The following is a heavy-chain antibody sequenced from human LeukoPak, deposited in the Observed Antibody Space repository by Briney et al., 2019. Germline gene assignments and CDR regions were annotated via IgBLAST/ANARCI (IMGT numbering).Heavy chain of an antibody. CDR2: ISGSGGST. D-gene: IGHD7-27*01. CDR1: GFTFSSYA. J-gene: IGHJ4*02. Sequence: PGGSLRLSXAASGFTFSSYAMSWVCQAPGKGLEWVSAISGSGGSTYYADSVKGRFTISRDNSKNTLYLQMNSLRAEDTAVYYCASDLGPANFDYWGQGTLVTVSS. CDR3: ASDLGPANFDY. V-gene: IGHV3-23*01.